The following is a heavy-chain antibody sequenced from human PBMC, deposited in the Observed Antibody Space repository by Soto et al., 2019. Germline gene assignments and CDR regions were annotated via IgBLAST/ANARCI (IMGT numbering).Heavy chain of an antibody. J-gene: IGHJ5*02. CDR2: IYSGST. V-gene: IGHV4-39*07. CDR1: GGSISSSSSY. D-gene: IGHD3-3*01. CDR3: ARGQKGYYDFWSGSMWFDP. Sequence: SETLSLTCTVSGGSISSSSSYWGWVRQPPGKGLEWMATIYSGSTNYNPSLKSRVTISVDTSKNQFSLKLSSVTAADTAVYYCARGQKGYYDFWSGSMWFDPWGQGTLVTVSS.